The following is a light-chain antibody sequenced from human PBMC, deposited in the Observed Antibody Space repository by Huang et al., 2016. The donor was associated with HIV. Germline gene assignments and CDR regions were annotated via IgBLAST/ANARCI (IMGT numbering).Light chain of an antibody. Sequence: DVVMTQSPLSLSVTLGQAASISCRSSRILIHTDGNTYLNWFHQRPGQSPRRLIYKGSNRDSGVPDRFSGSGSGTDFTLEISSFEAEDVGVYYCMQGSHWPQTFGQGTKVEIK. CDR2: KGS. J-gene: IGKJ1*01. CDR1: RILIHTDGNTY. V-gene: IGKV2-30*02. CDR3: MQGSHWPQT.